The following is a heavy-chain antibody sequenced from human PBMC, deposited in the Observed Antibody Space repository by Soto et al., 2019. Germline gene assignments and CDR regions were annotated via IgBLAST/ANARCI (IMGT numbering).Heavy chain of an antibody. Sequence: GASVTVSCTASGYTFTGYYRRWVRQAPGQGLEWMGWINPNSGGTNYAQKFQGWVTMTRDTSISTAYMELSRLRSDDTAVYYCARGNGLKNYDFWSGYPSYYYYGMDVWGQGTTVTVSS. CDR2: INPNSGGT. CDR1: GYTFTGYY. V-gene: IGHV1-2*04. J-gene: IGHJ6*02. CDR3: ARGNGLKNYDFWSGYPSYYYYGMDV. D-gene: IGHD3-3*01.